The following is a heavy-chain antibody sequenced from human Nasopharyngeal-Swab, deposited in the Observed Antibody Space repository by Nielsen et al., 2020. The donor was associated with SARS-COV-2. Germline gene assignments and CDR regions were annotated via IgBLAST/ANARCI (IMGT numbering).Heavy chain of an antibody. D-gene: IGHD1-26*01. V-gene: IGHV3-21*01. CDR1: GFIFSSYS. J-gene: IGHJ4*02. CDR2: TSTSGSYI. CDR3: ARAIVGATGIDY. Sequence: GESLKISCAASGFIFSSYSMNWVRQAPGKGLEWVSSTSTSGSYIYYADSVKGRFTISRDNAKNSLYLQMNSLRAEDTAVYYCARAIVGATGIDYWGQGTLVTVSS.